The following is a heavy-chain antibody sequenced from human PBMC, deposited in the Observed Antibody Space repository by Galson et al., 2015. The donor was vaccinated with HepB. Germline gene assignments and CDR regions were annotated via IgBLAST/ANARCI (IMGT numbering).Heavy chain of an antibody. J-gene: IGHJ4*02. CDR1: GFTFSSYA. Sequence: SLRLSCAASGFTFSSYAMSWVRQAPGKGLEWVSGISGSGVTTYHTDSVKDRFTIFRDNSENTLYLQMNSLTAEDTAVYYCAKDGGYSSSWYYFDAWGQGSLVTVSS. CDR3: AKDGGYSSSWYYFDA. D-gene: IGHD6-13*01. CDR2: ISGSGVTT. V-gene: IGHV3-23*01.